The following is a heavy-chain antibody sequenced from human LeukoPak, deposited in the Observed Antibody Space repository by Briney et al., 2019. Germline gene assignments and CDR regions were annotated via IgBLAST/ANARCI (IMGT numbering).Heavy chain of an antibody. V-gene: IGHV4-39*01. CDR2: IYYSGST. D-gene: IGHD2-8*01. J-gene: IGHJ4*02. Sequence: SQTPSLTCTVSGGSISSSSYYWGWIRQPPGKGLEWIGSIYYSGSTYYNPSLKSRVTVSVDTSKNQFSLKLSSVTAADTAVYYCARLVWLHYFDYWGQGTLVTVSS. CDR1: GGSISSSSYY. CDR3: ARLVWLHYFDY.